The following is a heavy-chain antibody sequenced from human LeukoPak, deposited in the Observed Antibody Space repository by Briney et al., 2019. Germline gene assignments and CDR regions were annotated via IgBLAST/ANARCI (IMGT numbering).Heavy chain of an antibody. Sequence: PGGSLRLSCAASGFTFSSYWMSWVRQAPGKGLEWVANIKQDGSEKYYVDSVKGRFTISRDNAKNSLYLQMNSLRAEDTAVYYCARDAMVRGVIYYYYMDVWGKGTTVTISS. CDR3: ARDAMVRGVIYYYYMDV. D-gene: IGHD3-10*01. J-gene: IGHJ6*03. CDR2: IKQDGSEK. V-gene: IGHV3-7*01. CDR1: GFTFSSYW.